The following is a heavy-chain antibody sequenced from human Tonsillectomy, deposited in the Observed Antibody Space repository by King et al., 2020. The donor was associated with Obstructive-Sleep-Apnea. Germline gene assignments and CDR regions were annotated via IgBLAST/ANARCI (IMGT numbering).Heavy chain of an antibody. V-gene: IGHV4-59*08. CDR2: ICHTGST. Sequence: QLQESGPGLVKPSETLSLTCTVSGGSIRGFHWSWLRQSPEKGLEFLASICHTGSTTYNPSLRSRVTISIDMSKEQFSLEFNSFTAADTALYFCARHEYGVGYAYWGQGTLVTVSS. CDR1: GGSIRGFH. D-gene: IGHD2-2*01. CDR3: ARHEYGVGYAY. J-gene: IGHJ4*02.